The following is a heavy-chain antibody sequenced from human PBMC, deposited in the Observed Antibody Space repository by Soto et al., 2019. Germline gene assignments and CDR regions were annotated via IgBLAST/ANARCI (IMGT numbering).Heavy chain of an antibody. J-gene: IGHJ4*02. CDR2: ISAHNGNT. D-gene: IGHD1-1*01. V-gene: IGHV1-18*01. CDR1: GYTFTSYG. Sequence: QVHLVPSGAEVKKPGASVKVSCKASGYTFTSYGITWVRQAPGQGLEWMGWISAHNGNTDYAQKLQGRVIVTRDTSTSTAYMELRSLISDDTAVYYCARRRYGDYWGQGTLVTVSS. CDR3: ARRRYGDY.